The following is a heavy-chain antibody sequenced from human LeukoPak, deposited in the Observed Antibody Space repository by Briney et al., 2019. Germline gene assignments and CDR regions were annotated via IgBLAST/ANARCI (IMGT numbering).Heavy chain of an antibody. V-gene: IGHV4-61*02. Sequence: SETLSLTCTVSGGSICSGSYYWSWIRQPAGKGLEWIGRIYTSGSTNYNPSLKSRVTISVDTSKNQFSLKLSSVTAADTAVYYCARDLEKRDAFDIWGQGTMVTVSS. CDR3: ARDLEKRDAFDI. CDR1: GGSICSGSYY. CDR2: IYTSGST. J-gene: IGHJ3*02. D-gene: IGHD3-3*01.